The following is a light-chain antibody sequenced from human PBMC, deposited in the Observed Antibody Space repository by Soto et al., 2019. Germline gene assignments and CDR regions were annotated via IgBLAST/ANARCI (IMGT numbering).Light chain of an antibody. CDR1: SGDVGVYKF. CDR3: GSYTGTIYV. J-gene: IGLJ1*01. V-gene: IGLV2-14*01. CDR2: EVS. Sequence: QSALTQPASVSGSPGQSITISCTGTSGDVGVYKFVSWYQQHPGKAPKLIIYEVSNRPSGVSSRFSGSMSGNTASLTISGLQAEDEADYHCGSYTGTIYVFGTGTKAPS.